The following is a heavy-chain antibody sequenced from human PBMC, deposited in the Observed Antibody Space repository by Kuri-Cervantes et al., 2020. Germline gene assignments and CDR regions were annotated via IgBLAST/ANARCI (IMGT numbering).Heavy chain of an antibody. CDR1: GFTLSSYA. CDR2: LSGSGRNT. CDR3: AKLAAAGTGIFDY. D-gene: IGHD6-13*01. V-gene: IGHV3-23*01. J-gene: IGHJ4*02. Sequence: ETLSLTCAASGFTLSSYAMSWVRQAPGKGLEWVSTLSGSGRNTYYADSVKGRFTISRDNSKNTLYLQMNSLRAEDTAVYYCAKLAAAGTGIFDYWGQGTLVTVSS.